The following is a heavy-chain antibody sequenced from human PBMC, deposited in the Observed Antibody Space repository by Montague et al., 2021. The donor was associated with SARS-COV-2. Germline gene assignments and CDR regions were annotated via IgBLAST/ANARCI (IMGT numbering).Heavy chain of an antibody. Sequence: SETLSLTCTVSGGSISSSSYYWGWIRQPPGKGLEWIGSIYYSGSTYYNPSLKSRVTMSVDTSKNQFPLKLSSVTAADTAVYYCVEIVGAADYWGQGTLVTVSS. D-gene: IGHD1-26*01. CDR2: IYYSGST. J-gene: IGHJ4*02. V-gene: IGHV4-39*01. CDR3: VEIVGAADY. CDR1: GGSISSSSYY.